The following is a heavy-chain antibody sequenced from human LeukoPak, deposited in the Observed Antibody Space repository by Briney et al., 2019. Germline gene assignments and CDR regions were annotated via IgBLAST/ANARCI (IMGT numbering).Heavy chain of an antibody. J-gene: IGHJ5*02. CDR1: GFSFSSYS. CDR2: INWNGGST. CDR3: ARDFGSSWSGDWFDP. D-gene: IGHD6-13*01. Sequence: PGGSLRLSCADSGFSFSSYSMNWVRQAPGKGLEWVSGINWNGGSTGYADSVKGRFTISRDNAKNSLYLQMNSLRAEDTALYYCARDFGSSWSGDWFDPWGQGTLVTVSS. V-gene: IGHV3-20*04.